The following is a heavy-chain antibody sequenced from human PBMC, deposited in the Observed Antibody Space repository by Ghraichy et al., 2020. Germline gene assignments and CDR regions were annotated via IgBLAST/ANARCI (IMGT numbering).Heavy chain of an antibody. CDR2: ISSNGGST. D-gene: IGHD3-22*01. CDR1: GFTFSSYA. V-gene: IGHV3-64D*06. Sequence: GESLNISCSASGFTFSSYAMHWVRQAPGKGLEYVSAISSNGGSTYYADSVKGRFTISRDNSKNTLYLQMSSLRAEDTAVYYCVKSTYYYDSSGINWFDPWGQGTLVTVSS. CDR3: VKSTYYYDSSGINWFDP. J-gene: IGHJ5*02.